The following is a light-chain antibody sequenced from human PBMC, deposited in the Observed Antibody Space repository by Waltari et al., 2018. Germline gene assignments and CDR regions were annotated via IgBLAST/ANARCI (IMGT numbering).Light chain of an antibody. CDR2: WAS. V-gene: IGKV4-1*01. CDR3: QQYYSTCQ. Sequence: DIVMTQSPDSLAVSLGERAPINCKSSQSVLHSANNKNYLACYQQKPGQPPKLLIYWASTRESGVPDRFSGSGSGTDFTLTISSLQAEDVAVYYCQQYYSTCQFGQGTKVEIK. J-gene: IGKJ1*01. CDR1: QSVLHSANNKNY.